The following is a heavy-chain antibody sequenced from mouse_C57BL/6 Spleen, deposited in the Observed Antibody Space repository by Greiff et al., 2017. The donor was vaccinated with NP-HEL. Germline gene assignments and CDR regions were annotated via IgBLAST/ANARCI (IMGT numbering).Heavy chain of an antibody. D-gene: IGHD2-3*01. CDR2: IYTGNIDT. J-gene: IGHJ4*01. CDR1: GYTFTSYW. CDR3: TRWLLYAMDY. Sequence: EVQLQQSGTVLARPGASVKMSCKTSGYTFTSYWMHWVKQRPGQGLEWIGAIYTGNIDTSYNQKFKGKAKLTAITSASTAYIELSSLTNEDSADKRCTRWLLYAMDYWGQGTSVTVS. V-gene: IGHV1-5*01.